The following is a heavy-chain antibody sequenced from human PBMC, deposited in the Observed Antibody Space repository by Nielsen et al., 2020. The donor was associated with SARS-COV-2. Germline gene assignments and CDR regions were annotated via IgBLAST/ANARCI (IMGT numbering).Heavy chain of an antibody. V-gene: IGHV4-39*01. CDR3: ARLADRLLWFGETKNLDY. Sequence: SETLSLTCTVSGGSISSSSYYWGWIRQPPGKGLEWIGSIYYSGSTYYNPSLKSRVTISVDTSKNQFSLKLSSVTAADTAVYYCARLADRLLWFGETKNLDYWGQGTLVTVSS. CDR2: IYYSGST. CDR1: GGSISSSSYY. D-gene: IGHD3-10*01. J-gene: IGHJ4*02.